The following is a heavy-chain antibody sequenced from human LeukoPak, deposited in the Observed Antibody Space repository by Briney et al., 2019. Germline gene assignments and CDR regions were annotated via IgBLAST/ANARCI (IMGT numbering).Heavy chain of an antibody. CDR1: GFTFSSYS. CDR2: ISSSSSYI. Sequence: PGGSLRLSCAASGFTFSSYSMYWVRQAPGEGLEWVSSISSSSSYIYYADSVKGRFTISRDNAKNSLYLQMNSLRAEDTAVYYCPRDYLSSSWYFPSGDAFDIWGQGTMVTVSS. CDR3: PRDYLSSSWYFPSGDAFDI. V-gene: IGHV3-21*01. D-gene: IGHD6-13*01. J-gene: IGHJ3*02.